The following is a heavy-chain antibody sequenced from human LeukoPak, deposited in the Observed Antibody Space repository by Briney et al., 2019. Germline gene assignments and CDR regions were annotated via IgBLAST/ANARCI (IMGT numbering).Heavy chain of an antibody. CDR2: IYYSGST. CDR1: GGSISSYY. CDR3: ARVNDILTGYSSYYYGMDV. D-gene: IGHD3-9*01. J-gene: IGHJ6*02. V-gene: IGHV4-59*01. Sequence: SETLSLTCTVSGGSISSYYWSWIRQPPGKGLEWIGYIYYSGSTNYNPSLKSRVTISVDTSKNQFSLKLSSVTAADTAVYYCARVNDILTGYSSYYYGMDVWGQGTTVTVSS.